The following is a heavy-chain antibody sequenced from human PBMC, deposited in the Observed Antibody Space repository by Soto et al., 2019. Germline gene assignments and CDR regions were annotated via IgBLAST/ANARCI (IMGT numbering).Heavy chain of an antibody. CDR2: ISAYNGNT. CDR3: ARGGSMIGRFDI. J-gene: IGHJ3*02. Sequence: ASVKVSCKASGYTFTSYGISWVRQAPGQGLEWMGWISAYNGNTNYAQKFQGRVTITADKSTSTAYMELSSLRSEDTAVYYCARGGSMIGRFDIWGQGTMVTVSS. V-gene: IGHV1-18*01. D-gene: IGHD3-22*01. CDR1: GYTFTSYG.